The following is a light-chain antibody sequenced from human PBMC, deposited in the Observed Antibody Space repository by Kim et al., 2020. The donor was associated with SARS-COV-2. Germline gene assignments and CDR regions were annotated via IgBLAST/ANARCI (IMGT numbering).Light chain of an antibody. V-gene: IGKV1-39*01. CDR1: QSIDSY. CDR2: AAS. Sequence: DIQMTQSPSSLSASVGDRVTITCRASQSIDSYLNWYQQKPGKAPESLIYAASSLQSGVPSRFSGSGSGTDFTLTINSLQPEDSATYYCQQSKSVPLTFGGGTKVDIK. J-gene: IGKJ4*01. CDR3: QQSKSVPLT.